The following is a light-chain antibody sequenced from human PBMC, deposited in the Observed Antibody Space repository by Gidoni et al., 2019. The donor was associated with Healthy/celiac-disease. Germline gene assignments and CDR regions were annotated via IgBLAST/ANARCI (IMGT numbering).Light chain of an antibody. Sequence: SYELTQPPSVSVSPGQTASITCSGDKLGDKYACWYQQKPGQSPVLVIYQASKRPSGIPERFSGSNSGNTATLTISGTQAMDEADYYCQAWDSSHVVFGGGTKLTVL. CDR2: QAS. J-gene: IGLJ2*01. CDR3: QAWDSSHVV. CDR1: KLGDKY. V-gene: IGLV3-1*01.